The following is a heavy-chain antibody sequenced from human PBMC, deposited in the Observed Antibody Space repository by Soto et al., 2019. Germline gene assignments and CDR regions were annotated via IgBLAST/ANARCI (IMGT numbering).Heavy chain of an antibody. CDR1: GGSMNSSGYY. Sequence: SETLSLTCSVSGGSMNSSGYYWSWIRQHPGKGLEWIGYIYSNGDTYYNPSLKSRLSISVDTSKNQFSLNLTSVTAADTAVYFCARRGGSSSGYYYYAMDVWGQGTTVTVSS. CDR3: ARRGGSSSGYYYYAMDV. V-gene: IGHV4-31*03. CDR2: IYSNGDT. J-gene: IGHJ6*02. D-gene: IGHD6-6*01.